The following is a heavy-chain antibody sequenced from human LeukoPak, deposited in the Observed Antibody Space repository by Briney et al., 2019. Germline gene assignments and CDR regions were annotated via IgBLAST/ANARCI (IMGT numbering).Heavy chain of an antibody. J-gene: IGHJ5*02. V-gene: IGHV1-2*06. CDR3: ARDKRSTAGNWFGP. Sequence: ASVKVSCKASGYTFTDYYIHWVRQAPGQGLEWMGRINPNSGGTNYAQRFQGRVTVTRDKSISTAYMELSRLRSEDTAVYYCARDKRSTAGNWFGPWGQGTLVTVSS. D-gene: IGHD1-14*01. CDR1: GYTFTDYY. CDR2: INPNSGGT.